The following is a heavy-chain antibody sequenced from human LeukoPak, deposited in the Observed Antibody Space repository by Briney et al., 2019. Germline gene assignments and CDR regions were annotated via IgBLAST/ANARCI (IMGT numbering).Heavy chain of an antibody. Sequence: GGSLRLSCAASGFTFSSYGMSWVRQTPGKGLEWVSAISASGTGTYFADSVKGRFTISRDNSKNTLYLQMNSLRAEDTAVYYCAKLKGKDGVRDAYDIWGQGTMVTVSS. V-gene: IGHV3-23*01. J-gene: IGHJ3*02. CDR3: AKLKGKDGVRDAYDI. CDR2: ISASGTGT. CDR1: GFTFSSYG. D-gene: IGHD3-10*01.